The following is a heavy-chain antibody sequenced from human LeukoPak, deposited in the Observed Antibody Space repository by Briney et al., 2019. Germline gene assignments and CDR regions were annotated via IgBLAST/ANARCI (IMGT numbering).Heavy chain of an antibody. CDR3: AKDTTVTTRDY. D-gene: IGHD4-17*01. CDR2: ISSSSSYI. J-gene: IGHJ4*02. CDR1: GFTFSSYS. V-gene: IGHV3-21*04. Sequence: GGSLRLSCAASGFTFSSYSMNWVRQAPGKGLEWVSSISSSSSYIYYADSVKGRFTISRDNSKNTLYLQMNSLRAEDTAVYYCAKDTTVTTRDYWGQGTLVTVSS.